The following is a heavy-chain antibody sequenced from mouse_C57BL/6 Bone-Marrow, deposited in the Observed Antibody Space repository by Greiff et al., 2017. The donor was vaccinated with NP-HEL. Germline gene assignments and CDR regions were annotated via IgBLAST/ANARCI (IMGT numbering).Heavy chain of an antibody. CDR2: IHPNSGST. D-gene: IGHD2-1*01. CDR1: GYTFTSYW. CDR3: ARGGNYIYYYAMDY. J-gene: IGHJ4*01. Sequence: VQLQQPGAELVKPGASVKLSCKASGYTFTSYWMHWVKQRPGQGLEWIGMIHPNSGSTNYNEKFKSKATLTVDKSSSTAYMQLSSLTSADSAVYYCARGGNYIYYYAMDYWGQGTSVTVSS. V-gene: IGHV1-64*01.